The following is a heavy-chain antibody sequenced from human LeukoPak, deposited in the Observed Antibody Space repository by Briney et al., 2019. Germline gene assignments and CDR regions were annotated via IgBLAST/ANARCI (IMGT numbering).Heavy chain of an antibody. CDR3: ARHQGSTVFNY. CDR2: ISHIGTI. Sequence: KPSETLSLTCTISGDSIDPYSWSWIRQPPGKGLEWIGYISHIGTIKYNTSLMSRVSMGLDKPNNEFSLGLRSVTATDTALYFCARHQGSTVFNYWGRGVPVIVSS. J-gene: IGHJ1*01. V-gene: IGHV4-59*08. CDR1: GDSIDPYS. D-gene: IGHD5/OR15-5a*01.